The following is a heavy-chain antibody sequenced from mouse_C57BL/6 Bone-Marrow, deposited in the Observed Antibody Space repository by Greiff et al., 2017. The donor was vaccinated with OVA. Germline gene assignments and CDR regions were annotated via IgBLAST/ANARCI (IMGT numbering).Heavy chain of an antibody. V-gene: IGHV8-8*01. CDR1: GFSLSTFGMG. Sequence: QVQLQQSGPGILQPSQTLSLTCSFSGFSLSTFGMGVGWIRQPSGKGLEWLAHIWWDDDKYYNPALKSRLTISKDTSKNQVFLKIANVDTADTATYYCARSYYSNSYWFAYWGQGTLVTVSA. CDR3: ARSYYSNSYWFAY. J-gene: IGHJ3*01. CDR2: IWWDDDK. D-gene: IGHD2-5*01.